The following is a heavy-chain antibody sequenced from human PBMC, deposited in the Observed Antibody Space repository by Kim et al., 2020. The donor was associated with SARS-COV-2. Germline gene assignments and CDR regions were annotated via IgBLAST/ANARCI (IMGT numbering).Heavy chain of an antibody. J-gene: IGHJ6*04. CDR3: ARTSDVYAMDV. Sequence: ASVKVSCKASGYTFTNYAMNWVRQAPGQGLEWMGWINTVTGKPTYAQLFTGRFVFSLDTSVSTAYLRISSLKADDTAIYCCARTSDVYAMDVWGKGTPVTVSS. CDR1: GYTFTNYA. CDR2: INTVTGKP. V-gene: IGHV7-4-1*02.